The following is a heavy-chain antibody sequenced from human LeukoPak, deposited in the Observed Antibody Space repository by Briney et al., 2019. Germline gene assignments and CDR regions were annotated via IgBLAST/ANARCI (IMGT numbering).Heavy chain of an antibody. CDR3: VRGVRI. J-gene: IGHJ3*02. CDR2: IYYSGST. Sequence: SETLSLTCTVSGGSISSSSYYWGWLRQPPGTGLEWNGHIYYSGSTHYTPSLKSRLTISVDTYKNQFSLMLSSVTAADTAVYHCVRGVRIWGQGPIVTVSS. CDR1: GGSISSSSYY. D-gene: IGHD3-10*01. V-gene: IGHV4-39*01.